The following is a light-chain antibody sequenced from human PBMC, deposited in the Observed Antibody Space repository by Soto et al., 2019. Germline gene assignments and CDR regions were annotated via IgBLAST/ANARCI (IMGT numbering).Light chain of an antibody. CDR1: QSVSSSN. J-gene: IGKJ2*01. V-gene: IGKV3-20*01. Sequence: EIVLTQSPVTLSLSPGERATLSCRASQSVSSSNVAWYQQKTGQAPRLLIYGTSSRATGIPDRFSGSGSGTDFTLTISRLEPEDFAVYYCQQYGTSPPYTFGQGTKLEIK. CDR3: QQYGTSPPYT. CDR2: GTS.